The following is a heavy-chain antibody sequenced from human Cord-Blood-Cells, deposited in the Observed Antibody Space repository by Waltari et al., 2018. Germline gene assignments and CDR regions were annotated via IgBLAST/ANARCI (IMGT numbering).Heavy chain of an antibody. CDR3: ARGLYNWNDAPFDY. D-gene: IGHD1-20*01. Sequence: QVQLQQWGAGLLQPSEPLSLTCAVYGGSFSGYYRCWISKPPGKGLEWIGEINHSGSTNYNPSLKSRVTISVDTSKNQFSLKLSSVTAADTAVYYWARGLYNWNDAPFDYWGKGTLVTVSS. J-gene: IGHJ4*02. CDR2: INHSGST. CDR1: GGSFSGYY. V-gene: IGHV4-34*01.